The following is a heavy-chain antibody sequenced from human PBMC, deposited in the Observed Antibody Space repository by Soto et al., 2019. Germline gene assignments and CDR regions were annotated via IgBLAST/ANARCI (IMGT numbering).Heavy chain of an antibody. CDR3: ARGEDSSGYYYDLAYYYGMDV. CDR2: INAGNGNT. D-gene: IGHD3-22*01. CDR1: GYTFTSYA. J-gene: IGHJ6*02. Sequence: ASVKVSCKASGYTFTSYAMRWVRQAPGQRLEWMGWINAGNGNTKYSQKFQGRVTITRDTSASTAYMELSSLRSEDTAVYYCARGEDSSGYYYDLAYYYGMDVWGQGTTVTVS. V-gene: IGHV1-3*01.